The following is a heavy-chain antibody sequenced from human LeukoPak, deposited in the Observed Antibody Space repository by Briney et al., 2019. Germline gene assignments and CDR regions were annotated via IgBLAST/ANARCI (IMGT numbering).Heavy chain of an antibody. CDR2: IYYSGST. J-gene: IGHJ6*02. Sequence: SETLSLSSTDSGGSIFSYYRCWIRQPPGKGLEWIGYIYYSGSTNYNPSLKSRVTISVDMSKNQLSLKLSSVTAADTAVYYCARGPRVALSYYYGLDIWGQRATVTVSS. CDR1: GGSIFSYY. CDR3: ARGPRVALSYYYGLDI. D-gene: IGHD3-16*02. V-gene: IGHV4-59*01.